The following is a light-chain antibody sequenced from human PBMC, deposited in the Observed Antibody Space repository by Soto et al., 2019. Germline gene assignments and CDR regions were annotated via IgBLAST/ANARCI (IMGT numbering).Light chain of an antibody. CDR1: QSVRNSY. CDR2: GGS. CDR3: QQFGSSPIT. V-gene: IGKV3-20*01. Sequence: EIVLTQSPGTLSLSPGEGATLSCRASQSVRNSYIAWYQQKPGQAPRLLIYGGSSRATGIPDRFSGSGSGTDFTLTISRLEPEDFAVYYCQQFGSSPITFGQGTRLEI. J-gene: IGKJ5*01.